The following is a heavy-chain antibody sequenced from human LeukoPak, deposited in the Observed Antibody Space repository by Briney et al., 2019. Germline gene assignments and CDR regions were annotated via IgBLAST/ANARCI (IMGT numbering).Heavy chain of an antibody. J-gene: IGHJ4*02. CDR2: IIPILGIA. V-gene: IGHV1-69*04. CDR3: ARGTSGSSSWYAFFDY. Sequence: GASVKVSCTASGGTFSSYAISWVRQAPGQGLEWMGRIIPILGIANYAQKFQGRVTITADKSTSTAYMELSSLRSEDTAVYYCARGTSGSSSWYAFFDYWGQGTLVTVSS. D-gene: IGHD6-13*01. CDR1: GGTFSSYA.